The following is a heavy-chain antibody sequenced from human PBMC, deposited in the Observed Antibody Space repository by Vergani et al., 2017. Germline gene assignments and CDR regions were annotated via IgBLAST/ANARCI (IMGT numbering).Heavy chain of an antibody. V-gene: IGHV3-23*01. D-gene: IGHD2-2*01. CDR1: GFTFTAHG. J-gene: IGHJ6*03. CDR3: ARDRVVVVPPYYYYYMDV. Sequence: EVQLLESGGGSAQPGESLRLSCVASGFTFTAHGLNWVRQAPGKGLEWVSGISGQNFRTHYADSVKGRFTISRDDSKNTLFLHMNSLRPEDTAVYYCARDRVVVVPPYYYYYMDVWGKGTTVTVSS. CDR2: ISGQNFRT.